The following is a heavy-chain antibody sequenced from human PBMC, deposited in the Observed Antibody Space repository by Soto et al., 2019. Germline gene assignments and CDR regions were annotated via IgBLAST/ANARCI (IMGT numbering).Heavy chain of an antibody. CDR2: ISSSSSTI. Sequence: EVQLVESGGGLVQPGGSLRLSCAASGFTFSSYSMNWVRQAPGKGLEWVSYISSSSSTIYYADSVKGRFTISRDNAKNSLYVQMNSLRAEDTAVYYCARGPTTRVKDWFDPWGQGTLVTVSS. CDR1: GFTFSSYS. D-gene: IGHD4-17*01. V-gene: IGHV3-48*01. J-gene: IGHJ5*02. CDR3: ARGPTTRVKDWFDP.